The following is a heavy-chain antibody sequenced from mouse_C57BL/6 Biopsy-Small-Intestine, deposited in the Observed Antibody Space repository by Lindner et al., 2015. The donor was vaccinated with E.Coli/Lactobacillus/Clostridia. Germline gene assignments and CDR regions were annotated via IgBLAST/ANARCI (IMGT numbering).Heavy chain of an antibody. CDR3: VRGFDY. Sequence: VQLQESGGGLVKPGGSLKLSCAASGFTFSEYGMHWVRQAPEKGLEWIAYISTGSSPIYYADTVKGRFTISRDNAQNTLFLQMTSLRSEDTAMYYCVRGFDYWGQGTTLTVSS. CDR2: ISTGSSPI. J-gene: IGHJ2*01. V-gene: IGHV5-17*01. CDR1: GFTFSEYG.